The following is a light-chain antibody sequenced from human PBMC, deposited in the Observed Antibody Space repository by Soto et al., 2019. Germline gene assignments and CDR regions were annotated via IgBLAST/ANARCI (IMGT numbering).Light chain of an antibody. CDR3: SSYTSVTTVV. CDR2: DVS. Sequence: QSALTQTASVSGSPGQSITISCNEISTDVGGFKYVSWYQQHPGKVPKLIIYDVSYRPSGVSNRFSGSKSGDTASLNISGLQTEDEADYYCSSYTSVTTVVFGGGTKLTVL. J-gene: IGLJ2*01. V-gene: IGLV2-14*01. CDR1: STDVGGFKY.